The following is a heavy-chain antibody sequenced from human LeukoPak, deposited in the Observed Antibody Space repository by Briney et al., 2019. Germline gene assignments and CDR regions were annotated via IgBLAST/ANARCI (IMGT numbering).Heavy chain of an antibody. CDR2: ISDSGHT. D-gene: IGHD5-18*01. V-gene: IGHV4-59*01. CDR1: GGSISGYY. CDR3: TRGGYSYPNWFDP. Sequence: PSETLSLTCTVSGGSISGYYWSWIRQPPGKGLEWIGFISDSGHTNYNSSLRSRIAMSIDTSKNQFSLSLNSVTAADTAVYYCTRGGYSYPNWFDPWGQGTQVTISS. J-gene: IGHJ5*02.